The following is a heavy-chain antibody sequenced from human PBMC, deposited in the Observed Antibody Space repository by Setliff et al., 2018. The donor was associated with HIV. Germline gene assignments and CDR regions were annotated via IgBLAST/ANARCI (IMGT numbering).Heavy chain of an antibody. J-gene: IGHJ5*02. CDR3: ARVLLRTNAVYGVVSNRFDP. Sequence: ETLSLSCAASGFTFSDFWMHWVRQAPGKGLEWVASVSPDGSRNYCVGSLKGRCTASRDNAKSSLYLQMNSLRAEDTAVYYCARVLLRTNAVYGVVSNRFDPWGQGTLVTVSS. D-gene: IGHD2-8*01. CDR1: GFTFSDFW. CDR2: VSPDGSRN. V-gene: IGHV3-7*03.